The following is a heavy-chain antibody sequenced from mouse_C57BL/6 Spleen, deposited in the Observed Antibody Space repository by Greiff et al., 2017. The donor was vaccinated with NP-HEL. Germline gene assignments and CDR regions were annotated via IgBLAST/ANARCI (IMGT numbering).Heavy chain of an antibody. Sequence: VQLQQSGAELVKPGASVKMSCKASGYTFTSYWITWVKQRPGQGLEWLGDIYPGSGSTNYNEKFKSKATLTVDTSSSTAYMQLSSLTSEDSAVYYCARFDYDVGVYYAMDYWGQGTSVTVSS. J-gene: IGHJ4*01. CDR3: ARFDYDVGVYYAMDY. V-gene: IGHV1-55*01. D-gene: IGHD2-4*01. CDR2: IYPGSGST. CDR1: GYTFTSYW.